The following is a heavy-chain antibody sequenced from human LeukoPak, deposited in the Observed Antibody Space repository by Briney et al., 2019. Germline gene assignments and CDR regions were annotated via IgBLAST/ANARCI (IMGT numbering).Heavy chain of an antibody. CDR3: ARDRLATLVGATLGQNWFDP. J-gene: IGHJ5*02. Sequence: PGGSPRLSCAASGFTFSSYAMHWVRQAPGKGLEWVAVISYDGSNKYYADSVKGRFTISRDNSKNTLYLQMNSLRAEDTAVYYCARDRLATLVGATLGQNWFDPWGQGTLVTVSS. D-gene: IGHD1-26*01. CDR2: ISYDGSNK. V-gene: IGHV3-30-3*01. CDR1: GFTFSSYA.